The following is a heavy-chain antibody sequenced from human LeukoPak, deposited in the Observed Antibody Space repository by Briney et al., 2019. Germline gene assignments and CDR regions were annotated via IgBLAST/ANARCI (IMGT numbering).Heavy chain of an antibody. CDR2: MNPNSGNT. Sequence: GASVKVSCKASGGTFSSYAISWVRQAPGQGLEWMGWMNPNSGNTGYAQKFQGRVTMTRNTSISTAYMELSSLRSEDTAVYYCARGEVGDYGGYHLEDSWGQGTLVTVSS. CDR1: GGTFSSYA. V-gene: IGHV1-8*02. J-gene: IGHJ5*01. CDR3: ARGEVGDYGGYHLEDS. D-gene: IGHD4-17*01.